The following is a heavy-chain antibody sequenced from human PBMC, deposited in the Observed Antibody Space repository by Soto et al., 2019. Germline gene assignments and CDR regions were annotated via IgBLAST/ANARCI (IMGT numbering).Heavy chain of an antibody. CDR3: ARGFGYCSSTSCYVYYYYYMDV. CDR2: ISAYNGNT. V-gene: IGHV1-18*01. Sequence: ASVKVSCKASGYTFTSYGISWVRQAPGQGLEWMGWISAYNGNTNYAQKLQGRVTMTTDTSTSTAYMELRSLRSDDTAVYYCARGFGYCSSTSCYVYYYYYMDVWGKGTTVTVSS. D-gene: IGHD2-2*01. J-gene: IGHJ6*03. CDR1: GYTFTSYG.